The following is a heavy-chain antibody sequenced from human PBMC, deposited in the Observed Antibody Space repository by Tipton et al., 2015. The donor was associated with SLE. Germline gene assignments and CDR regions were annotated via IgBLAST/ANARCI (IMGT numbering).Heavy chain of an antibody. CDR1: EFTFDDYG. V-gene: IGHV4-34*01. CDR2: INHSGST. D-gene: IGHD6-6*01. CDR3: ARDGAARGDFDY. J-gene: IGHJ4*02. Sequence: LRLSCAASEFTFDDYGMSWIRQPPGKGLEWIGEINHSGSTNYNPSLKSRVTISVDTSKNQFSLKLSSVTAADTAVYYCARDGAARGDFDYWGQGTLVTVSS.